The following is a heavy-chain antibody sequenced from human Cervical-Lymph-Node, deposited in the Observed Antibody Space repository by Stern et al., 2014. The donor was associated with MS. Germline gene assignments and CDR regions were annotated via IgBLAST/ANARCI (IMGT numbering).Heavy chain of an antibody. Sequence: DQLVESGAEVKKPGASVKVSCKASGYTFTGYYMHWVRQAPGQGLEWMGRINPNSGGTNYAQKFQGRVNMTRDTSISTAYMELSRLRSDDTAVYYCAREGRARGYELVDWGQGTLVTVSS. CDR2: INPNSGGT. V-gene: IGHV1-2*06. D-gene: IGHD5-12*01. CDR3: AREGRARGYELVD. CDR1: GYTFTGYY. J-gene: IGHJ4*02.